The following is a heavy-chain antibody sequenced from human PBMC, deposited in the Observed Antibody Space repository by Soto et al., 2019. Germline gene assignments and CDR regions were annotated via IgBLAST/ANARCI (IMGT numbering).Heavy chain of an antibody. Sequence: EVQLVESGGGLVKPGGSLSLSCAASGFTFSNAWRSWVRQAPGKGLVWVGRIKSKTDGGTTDYAAPVKARFTISRDDSKLTLYLQMNSLKAENTGVYYCTSRYYDFWSGQRRWGWFDPWGQGNLVTVSS. CDR1: GFTFSNAW. CDR3: TSRYYDFWSGQRRWGWFDP. J-gene: IGHJ5*02. V-gene: IGHV3-15*01. CDR2: IKSKTDGGTT. D-gene: IGHD3-3*01.